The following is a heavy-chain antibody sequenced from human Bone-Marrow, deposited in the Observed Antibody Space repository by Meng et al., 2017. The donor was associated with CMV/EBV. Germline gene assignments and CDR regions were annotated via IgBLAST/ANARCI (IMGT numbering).Heavy chain of an antibody. CDR1: GFTFSSYW. D-gene: IGHD3-22*01. CDR2: INSDGSST. V-gene: IGHV3-74*01. J-gene: IGHJ6*02. Sequence: ETLSLTCAASGFTFSSYWMHWVRQAPGKGLVWVSRINSDGSSTSYADSVKGRFTISRDNAKNTLYLQMNSLRAEDTAVYYCASIGGTMIPTRRGYYGMDVWGQGTTVTVSS. CDR3: ASIGGTMIPTRRGYYGMDV.